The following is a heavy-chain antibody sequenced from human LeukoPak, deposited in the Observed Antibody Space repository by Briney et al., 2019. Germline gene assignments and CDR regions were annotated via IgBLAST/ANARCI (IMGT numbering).Heavy chain of an antibody. Sequence: GGSLRLSCAASGFTFSGFWMHWVRQAPGKGLVWVSCISFDGSDATYADSVKGRFTISRDNAKNTLHLQMDSLTVEDTAVYYCAKVMPPGRIRFYSYYMDVWGKGTTVTVS. V-gene: IGHV3-74*01. CDR1: GFTFSGFW. CDR2: ISFDGSDA. J-gene: IGHJ6*03. CDR3: AKVMPPGRIRFYSYYMDV. D-gene: IGHD2-15*01.